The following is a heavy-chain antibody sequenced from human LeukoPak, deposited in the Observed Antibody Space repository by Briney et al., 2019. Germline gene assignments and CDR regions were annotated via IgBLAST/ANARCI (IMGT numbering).Heavy chain of an antibody. CDR2: IYYSGST. Sequence: SETLSLTCTVSGGPISSSSYYWGWIRQPPGKGLEWIGSIYYSGSTYYNPSLKSRVTISVDTSKNQFSLKLSSVTAADTAVYYCARRDSSLSWGQGTLVTVSS. D-gene: IGHD3-22*01. CDR3: ARRDSSLS. CDR1: GGPISSSSYY. V-gene: IGHV4-39*01. J-gene: IGHJ4*02.